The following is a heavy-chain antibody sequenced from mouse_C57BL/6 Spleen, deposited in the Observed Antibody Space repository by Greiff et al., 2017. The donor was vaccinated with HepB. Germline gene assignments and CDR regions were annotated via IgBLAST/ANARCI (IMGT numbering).Heavy chain of an antibody. CDR2: IRSKSNNYAT. CDR1: GFSFHTYA. J-gene: IGHJ4*01. CDR3: VRHRGYCNAIDY. Sequence: EVKLVESGGGLVQPKGSLKLSCAASGFSFHTYAMNWVRQAPGTGWEWVARIRSKSNNYATYYADSVKDRFTISRDDSESMLYLQMNNLTTEDTAMSYCVRHRGYCNAIDYWGQGTSVTVSS. D-gene: IGHD2-3*01. V-gene: IGHV10-1*01.